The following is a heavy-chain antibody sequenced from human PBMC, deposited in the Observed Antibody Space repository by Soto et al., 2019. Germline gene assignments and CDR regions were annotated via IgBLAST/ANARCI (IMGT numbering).Heavy chain of an antibody. CDR3: AKDRQWLVRGDYFDY. D-gene: IGHD6-19*01. CDR1: GFTFDDYA. Sequence: EVQLVESGGGLVQPGRSLRLSCAASGFTFDDYAMHWVRQAPGKGLEWVSGISWNSGSIGYADSVKARFTISRDNAKNSLYLQMNSLRAEDTALYYCAKDRQWLVRGDYFDYWGQGTLVTVSS. V-gene: IGHV3-9*01. J-gene: IGHJ4*02. CDR2: ISWNSGSI.